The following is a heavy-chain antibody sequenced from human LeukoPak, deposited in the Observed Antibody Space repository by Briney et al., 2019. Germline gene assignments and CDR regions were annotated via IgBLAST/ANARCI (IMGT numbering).Heavy chain of an antibody. CDR2: INHSGST. Sequence: SETLSLTCAVYGGSFSGYYWSWIRQPPGKGLEWIGEINHSGSTNYNPSLKSRVTISVDTSKNQSSLKLSSVTAADTAVYYCARLSPVVPAATINWFDPWGQGTLVTVSS. D-gene: IGHD2-2*01. V-gene: IGHV4-34*01. CDR3: ARLSPVVPAATINWFDP. CDR1: GGSFSGYY. J-gene: IGHJ5*02.